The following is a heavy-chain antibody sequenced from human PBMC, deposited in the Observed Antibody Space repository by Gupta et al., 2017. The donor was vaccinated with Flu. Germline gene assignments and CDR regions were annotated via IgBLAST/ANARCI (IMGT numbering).Heavy chain of an antibody. D-gene: IGHD2-15*01. CDR2: ISASGVT. CDR1: GFTFVSYA. V-gene: IGHV3-23*01. CDR3: VRGGYASNWYFDS. J-gene: IGHJ4*02. Sequence: EVQLLQSGGDLIQLGDSLRLSCGVSGFTFVSYAMSWLRQAPGQGLEWVSAISASGVTYYADSVEGRFTISRDNSKDTLYLEMRNVRVEDTAVYFCVRGGYASNWYFDSWGQGAQVIVSS.